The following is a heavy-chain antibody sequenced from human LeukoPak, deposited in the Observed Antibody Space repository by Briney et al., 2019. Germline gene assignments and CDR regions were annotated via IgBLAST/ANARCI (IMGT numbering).Heavy chain of an antibody. D-gene: IGHD3-16*01. J-gene: IGHJ4*02. V-gene: IGHV4-59*12. CDR1: GGSISSYY. CDR3: ARDDYVWESFDY. Sequence: KPSETLSLTCTVSGGSISSYYWSWIRQPPGKGLEWIGYIYYSGSTNYNPSLKSRVTISVDTSKNQFSLKLSSVTAADTAVYYCARDDYVWESFDYWGQGTLVTVSS. CDR2: IYYSGST.